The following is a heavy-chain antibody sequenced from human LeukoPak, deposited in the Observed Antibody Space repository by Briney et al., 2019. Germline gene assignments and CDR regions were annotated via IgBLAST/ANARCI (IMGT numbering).Heavy chain of an antibody. V-gene: IGHV1-69*13. CDR2: IIPIFGTA. J-gene: IGHJ6*02. D-gene: IGHD2-2*01. CDR1: GGTFSSYA. CDR3: ARTPMYCSSTSCYYYYGMDV. Sequence: EASVKVSSKASGGTFSSYAISWVRQAPGQGLEWMGGIIPIFGTANYAQKFQGRVTITADESTSTAYMELSSLRSEDTAVYYCARTPMYCSSTSCYYYYGMDVWGQGTTVTVSS.